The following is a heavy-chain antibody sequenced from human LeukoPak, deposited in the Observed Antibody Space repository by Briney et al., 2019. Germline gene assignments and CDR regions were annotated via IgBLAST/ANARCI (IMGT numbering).Heavy chain of an antibody. CDR1: GGTFSSYA. CDR3: ARGPLGYCSGGSCYQGYYYGMDV. CDR2: IIPIFGTA. V-gene: IGHV1-69*01. Sequence: AASVKLSCKASGGTFSSYAISWVRQAPGQGIEWVGGIIPIFGTANYAQKFQGRVTITADESTSTAYMELSSLRSEDTAVYYCARGPLGYCSGGSCYQGYYYGMDVWGKGTTVTVSS. J-gene: IGHJ6*04. D-gene: IGHD2-15*01.